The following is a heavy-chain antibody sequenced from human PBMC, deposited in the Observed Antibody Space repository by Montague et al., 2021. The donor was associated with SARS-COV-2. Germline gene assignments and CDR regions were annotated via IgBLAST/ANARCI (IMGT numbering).Heavy chain of an antibody. D-gene: IGHD6-13*01. Sequence: SETLSLTCTVSGGSISSSSYYWGWIRQPPGKGLEWIGSIYYSGSTYYNPSLKSRVTVSVDTSKNQFSLKLSSVTAADTAVYYCARLLSWIAAAGTIHYFGYWGQGTLVTVSS. CDR1: GGSISSSSYY. CDR2: IYYSGST. V-gene: IGHV4-39*01. CDR3: ARLLSWIAAAGTIHYFGY. J-gene: IGHJ4*02.